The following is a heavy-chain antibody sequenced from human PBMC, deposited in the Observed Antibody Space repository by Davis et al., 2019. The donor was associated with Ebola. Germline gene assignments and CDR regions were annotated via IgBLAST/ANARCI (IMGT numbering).Heavy chain of an antibody. Sequence: GESLKISCAASGFTFSSYWMSWVRQAPGKGLEWVANIKQDGSEKYYVDSVKGRFTISRDNAKNSLYLQMNSLRAEDTAVYYCARDRLWWSDNRQINNWFDPWGQGTLVTVSS. D-gene: IGHD2-21*01. CDR1: GFTFSSYW. CDR3: ARDRLWWSDNRQINNWFDP. J-gene: IGHJ5*02. V-gene: IGHV3-7*01. CDR2: IKQDGSEK.